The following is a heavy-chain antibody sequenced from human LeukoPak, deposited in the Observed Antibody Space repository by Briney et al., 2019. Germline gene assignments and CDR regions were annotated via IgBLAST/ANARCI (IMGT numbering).Heavy chain of an antibody. D-gene: IGHD4-17*01. V-gene: IGHV3-7*01. CDR1: GFTFSTSW. J-gene: IGHJ4*02. CDR2: MIYDGRLI. Sequence: PGRSLRLSCAASGFTFSTSWMSWVRQAPGKGLEWVANMIYDGRLIYYVDFVKGRFTISRDNAKNSLYLQMNSLRAEDTAVYYCARDPSYGALDYWGQGTLVTVSS. CDR3: ARDPSYGALDY.